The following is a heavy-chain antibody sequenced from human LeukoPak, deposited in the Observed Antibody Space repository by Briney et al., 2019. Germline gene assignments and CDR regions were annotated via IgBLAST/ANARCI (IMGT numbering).Heavy chain of an antibody. CDR1: GFTFSAYN. D-gene: IGHD5-24*01. CDR3: VRDRALGVRDGFILA. CDR2: ISGSSSAI. V-gene: IGHV3-48*01. Sequence: GGSLRLSCVASGFTFSAYNMIWVRQAPGKGLEWLSYISGSSSAIYYADSAQGRFTISRDNAKNSLSLQMSSLRVEDTAVYYCVRDRALGVRDGFILAWGQGTLVTVSS. J-gene: IGHJ5*02.